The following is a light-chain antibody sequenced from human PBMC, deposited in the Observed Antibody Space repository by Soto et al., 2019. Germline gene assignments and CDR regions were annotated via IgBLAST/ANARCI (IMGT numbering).Light chain of an antibody. V-gene: IGLV2-14*01. CDR3: SSYTSSSTLVV. CDR2: DVS. CDR1: SSDVGGYNY. J-gene: IGLJ2*01. Sequence: QSALTQPASVSGSPGQSITISCTGTSSDVGGYNYVSWYQQHPGKAPKLMIYDVSNRPSGVSNRFSGPKSGNTASLTISGLHAEDEADYYCSSYTSSSTLVVFGGGTKVTVL.